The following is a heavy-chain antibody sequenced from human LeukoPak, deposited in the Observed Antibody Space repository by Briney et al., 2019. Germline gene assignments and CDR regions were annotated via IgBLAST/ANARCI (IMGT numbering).Heavy chain of an antibody. CDR1: GFTVSSNY. J-gene: IGHJ5*02. CDR3: ARDHCSSTSCYGDNWFDP. Sequence: GGSLRLSCAASGFTVSSNYMSWVRQAPGKGLEWVSVIYSGGSTYYADSWKGRFTISRDNSRNTLYLQMNSLRAEDTAVYYCARDHCSSTSCYGDNWFDPWGQGTLVTVSS. CDR2: IYSGGST. D-gene: IGHD2-2*01. V-gene: IGHV3-53*01.